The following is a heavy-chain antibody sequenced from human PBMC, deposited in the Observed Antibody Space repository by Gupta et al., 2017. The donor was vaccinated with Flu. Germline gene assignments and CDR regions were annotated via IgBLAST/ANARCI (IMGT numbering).Heavy chain of an antibody. CDR2: ISYDGSSK. D-gene: IGHD2-15*01. CDR1: SSYG. CDR3: AKEEEVVAAYGVDV. V-gene: IGHV3-30*18. Sequence: SSYGMHWVRQAPGKGLEWVAVISYDGSSKFYADSVKGRFTISRDNSKNTLDLQMNSLRAEDTAVYYCAKEEEVVAAYGVDVWGQGTTVTVSS. J-gene: IGHJ6*02.